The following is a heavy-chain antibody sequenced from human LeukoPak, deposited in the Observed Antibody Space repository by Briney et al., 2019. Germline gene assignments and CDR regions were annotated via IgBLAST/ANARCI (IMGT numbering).Heavy chain of an antibody. Sequence: ASVKVSCKASGCTFTGYYMHWVRQAPGQGLEWMGWINPNSGGTNYAQKFQGRVTMTRDTSISTAYMELSRLRSDDTAVYYCARDEAAAGPLGAFDIWGQGTMVTVSS. V-gene: IGHV1-2*02. D-gene: IGHD6-13*01. CDR3: ARDEAAAGPLGAFDI. CDR2: INPNSGGT. J-gene: IGHJ3*02. CDR1: GCTFTGYY.